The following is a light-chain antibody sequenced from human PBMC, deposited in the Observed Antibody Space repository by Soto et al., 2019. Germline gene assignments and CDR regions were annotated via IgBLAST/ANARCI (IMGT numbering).Light chain of an antibody. CDR2: DAY. CDR3: QQRHRRPIT. CDR1: QSFRGL. Sequence: EVVLTQSPVTLSLSPGERATLSCRASQSFRGLLAWYQQKPGQAPRLLIYDAYNRATGIPPRFSGSGSATDFTLSISSLEPEDSAVYYFQQRHRRPITFGQGTRLEIK. V-gene: IGKV3-11*01. J-gene: IGKJ5*01.